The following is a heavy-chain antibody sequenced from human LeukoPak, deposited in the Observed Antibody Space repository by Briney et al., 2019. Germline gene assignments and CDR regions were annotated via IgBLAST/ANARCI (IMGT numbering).Heavy chain of an antibody. Sequence: GGSLRLSCAASGFTFSSYSMNWVRQAPGKGLEWASSISSSSSYIYYADSVKGRFTISRDNAKNSLYLQMNSLRAEDTAVYYCASRSPKGAFDIWGQGTMVTVSS. V-gene: IGHV3-21*01. CDR3: ASRSPKGAFDI. CDR2: ISSSSSYI. CDR1: GFTFSSYS. J-gene: IGHJ3*02.